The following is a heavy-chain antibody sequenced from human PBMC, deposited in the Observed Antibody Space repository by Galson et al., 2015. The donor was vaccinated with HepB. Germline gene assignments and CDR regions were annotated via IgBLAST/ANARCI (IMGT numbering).Heavy chain of an antibody. D-gene: IGHD6-19*01. J-gene: IGHJ4*02. CDR3: ARRVIVGYSSGWTIDY. CDR1: GFTFSSYS. CDR2: ISSSSSTI. Sequence: SLRLSCAASGFTFSSYSMNWVRQAPGKGLEWVSYISSSSSTIYYADSVKGRFTISRDNAKNSLYLHMNSLRAEDTAVYYCARRVIVGYSSGWTIDYWGQGTLVTVSS. V-gene: IGHV3-48*04.